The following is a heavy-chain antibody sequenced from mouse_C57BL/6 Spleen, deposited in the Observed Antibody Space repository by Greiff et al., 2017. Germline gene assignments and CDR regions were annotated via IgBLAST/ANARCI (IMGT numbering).Heavy chain of an antibody. D-gene: IGHD2-2*01. CDR3: TRGYGYEEAWFAY. J-gene: IGHJ3*01. CDR1: GFTFSDAW. V-gene: IGHV6-6*01. CDR2: IRNKANNHAT. Sequence: EVKLEESGGGLVQPGGSMKLSCAASGFTFSDAWMDWVRQSPEKGLEWVAEIRNKANNHATYYAESVKGRFTISRDDSKSSVYLQMNSLRAEDTGIYDCTRGYGYEEAWFAYWGQGTLVTVSA.